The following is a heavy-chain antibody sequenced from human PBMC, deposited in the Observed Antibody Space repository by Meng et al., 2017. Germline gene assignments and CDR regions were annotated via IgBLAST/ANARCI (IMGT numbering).Heavy chain of an antibody. D-gene: IGHD3-22*01. CDR3: ARERLDYYDSSGYYLGGFDY. CDR2: IIPIFGTA. Sequence: ARVGESGAEGEGPGASVKVSCKASGGTFSSYAISWVRQAPGQGLEWMGGIIPIFGTANYAQKFQGRVTITADESTSTAYMELSSLRSEDTAVYYCARERLDYYDSSGYYLGGFDYWGQGTLVTVSS. V-gene: IGHV1-69*01. CDR1: GGTFSSYA. J-gene: IGHJ4*02.